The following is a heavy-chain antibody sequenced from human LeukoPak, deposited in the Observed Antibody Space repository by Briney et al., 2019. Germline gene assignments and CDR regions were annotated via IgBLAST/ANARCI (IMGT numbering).Heavy chain of an antibody. J-gene: IGHJ6*02. D-gene: IGHD6-19*01. CDR1: GFTFSSYG. V-gene: IGHV3-30*02. Sequence: GGSLRLSCAAPGFTFSSYGMHWVRQAPGKGLEWVAFIRYDGSNKYYADSVKGRFTISRDNSKNTLYLQMNSLRAEDTAVYYCAKELPGSSGWSYYYYYGMDVWGQGTTVTVSS. CDR2: IRYDGSNK. CDR3: AKELPGSSGWSYYYYYGMDV.